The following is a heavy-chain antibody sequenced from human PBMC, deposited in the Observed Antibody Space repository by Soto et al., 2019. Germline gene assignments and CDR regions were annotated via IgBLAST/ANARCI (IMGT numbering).Heavy chain of an antibody. CDR3: AKSLSEWELLSPYYFDY. CDR1: GFTFSSYA. Sequence: EVQLLESGGGLVQPGGSLRLSCAASGFTFSSYAMTWVRQAPGKGLEWVSGISVSGGSTNYEDSVKGRFTISRDNYNHKLYLQMNSLIAEDTAVYYCAKSLSEWELLSPYYFDYWGQGTLVTVSS. V-gene: IGHV3-23*01. D-gene: IGHD1-26*01. J-gene: IGHJ4*02. CDR2: ISVSGGST.